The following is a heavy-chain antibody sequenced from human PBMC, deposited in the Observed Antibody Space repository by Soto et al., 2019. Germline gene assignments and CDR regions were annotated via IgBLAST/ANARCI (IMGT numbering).Heavy chain of an antibody. CDR2: ISAHSGDT. Sequence: ASVKVSCKASGYAFTSYGFSWVRQAPGQGLEWVGWISAHSGDTNFARTLQGRVTLTTNTSTGTAYMDLTSLRSDDTAVYYCAIDFRSSCTGSTCFSFNSLGQEPRSPSPQ. D-gene: IGHD2-15*01. CDR1: GYAFTSYG. CDR3: AIDFRSSCTGSTCFSFNS. V-gene: IGHV1-18*01. J-gene: IGHJ5*01.